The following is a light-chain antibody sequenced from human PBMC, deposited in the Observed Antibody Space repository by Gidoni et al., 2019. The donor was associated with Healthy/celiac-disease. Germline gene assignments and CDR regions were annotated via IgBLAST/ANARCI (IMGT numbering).Light chain of an antibody. J-gene: IGKJ4*01. CDR2: WAS. CDR1: QSVLYSSNNKNY. V-gene: IGKV4-1*01. Sequence: DIVMTQSPDSLPVSLGERATINCKSSQSVLYSSNNKNYLAWYQQKPGQPPKLLIYWASTRESGVTDRFSGSGSGTDFTLTISSLQAEDVAVYYCQQYYSTPLTFGGVTKVEIK. CDR3: QQYYSTPLT.